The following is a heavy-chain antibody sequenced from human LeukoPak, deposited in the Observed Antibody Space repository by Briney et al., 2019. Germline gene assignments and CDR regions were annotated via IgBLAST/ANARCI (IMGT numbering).Heavy chain of an antibody. Sequence: PSETLSLTCAVSGYSISSGYYWGWIRQPPGKGLEWIGSIYHSGSTYYNPSLKSRVTISVDTSKNQFSLKLSSVTAADTAVYYCARHEYRYSGYDYGYFDYWGQGTLVTVSS. CDR1: GYSISSGYY. V-gene: IGHV4-38-2*01. CDR2: IYHSGST. D-gene: IGHD5-12*01. CDR3: ARHEYRYSGYDYGYFDY. J-gene: IGHJ4*02.